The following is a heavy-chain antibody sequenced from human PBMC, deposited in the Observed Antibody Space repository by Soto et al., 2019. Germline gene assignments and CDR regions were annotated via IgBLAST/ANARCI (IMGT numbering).Heavy chain of an antibody. CDR2: IYYSGST. V-gene: IGHV4-59*08. D-gene: IGHD6-13*01. J-gene: IGHJ3*02. CDR3: ARRYSSAFDI. CDR1: GGSISSYY. Sequence: QVQLQESGPGLVKPSETLSLTCTVSGGSISSYYWSWIRQPPGKGLEWIGYIYYSGSTNYHPSLNSRVTISVDTSKNQFSLKLSSVTAADTAVYYCARRYSSAFDIWGQGTMVTVSS.